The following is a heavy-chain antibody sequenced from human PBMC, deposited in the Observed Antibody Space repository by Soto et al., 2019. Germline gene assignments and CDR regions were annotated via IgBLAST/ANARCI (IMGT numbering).Heavy chain of an antibody. D-gene: IGHD6-13*01. V-gene: IGHV4-31*03. CDR1: GGSINSGGYY. J-gene: IGHJ4*02. CDR3: ARGYRPSGYSSSWVFDY. CDR2: IFYSGST. Sequence: QVQLQESGPGLVQPPQTLSLICTVSGGSINSGGYYWNWIRQHPRTGLEGIGSIFYSGSTYYNPFHRRRVTMSADTSDNQFSLTLTSVTAADTAVYFCARGYRPSGYSSSWVFDYWGQGTLVDVSS.